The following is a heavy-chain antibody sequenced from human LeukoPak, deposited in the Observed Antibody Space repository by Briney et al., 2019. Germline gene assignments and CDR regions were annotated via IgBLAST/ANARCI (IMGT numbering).Heavy chain of an antibody. CDR1: GGSFSGYY. J-gene: IGHJ1*01. CDR2: INHSGST. CDR3: ARGRTLVLSYFQH. Sequence: PSETLSLTCAVYGGSFSGYYWSWIRQPPGKGPEWIGEINHSGSTNYNPSLKSRVTISVDTSKNQFSLKLSSVTAADTAVYYCARGRTLVLSYFQHWGQGTLVTVSS. D-gene: IGHD6-13*01. V-gene: IGHV4-34*01.